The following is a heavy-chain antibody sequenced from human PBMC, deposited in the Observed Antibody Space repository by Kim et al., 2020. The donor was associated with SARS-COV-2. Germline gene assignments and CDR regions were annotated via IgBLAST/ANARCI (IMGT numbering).Heavy chain of an antibody. J-gene: IGHJ6*02. V-gene: IGHV4-59*01. Sequence: NPNPALQHRVTISVDTSKTQFSLKLSSVTAADTAVYYCSGAPYYYYGMDVWGQGTTVTVSS. CDR3: SGAPYYYYGMDV.